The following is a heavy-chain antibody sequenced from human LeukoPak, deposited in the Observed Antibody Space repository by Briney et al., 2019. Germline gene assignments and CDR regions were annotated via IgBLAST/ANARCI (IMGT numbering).Heavy chain of an antibody. CDR1: GYTFTGYN. CDR2: INPNNGGV. Sequence: ASVKVSCKASGYTFTGYNIHWVRQAPGKGLEWMGWINPNNGGVHYAQKFQGRVTMTRDTSISTAYMELSRLRSDDTAVHYCARDLNGSGKFYNGALDYWGQGTLVTVSS. D-gene: IGHD3-10*01. V-gene: IGHV1-2*02. CDR3: ARDLNGSGKFYNGALDY. J-gene: IGHJ4*02.